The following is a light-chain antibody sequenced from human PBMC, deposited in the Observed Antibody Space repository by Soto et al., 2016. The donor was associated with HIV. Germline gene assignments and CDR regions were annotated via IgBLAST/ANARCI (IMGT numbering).Light chain of an antibody. J-gene: IGKJ1*01. Sequence: DIQMTQSPSSLSASVGDRVIITCRASQRVIRWLAWFQKKPGQVPKLLIYRTSSLKSGVPSRFSGSGSGTEFSLTISGLQSDDSAAYYCLQYDRFPWTFGQGTNAEI. V-gene: IGKV1-5*03. CDR1: QRVIRW. CDR2: RTS. CDR3: LQYDRFPWT.